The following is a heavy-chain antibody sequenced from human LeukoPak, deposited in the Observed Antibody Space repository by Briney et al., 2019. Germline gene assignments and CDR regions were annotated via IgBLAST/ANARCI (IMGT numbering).Heavy chain of an antibody. CDR1: GFTFSSYG. J-gene: IGHJ4*02. Sequence: GGSLRLSCAASGFTFSSYGMHWVRQAPGKGLGWVAVISYDGSNKYYADSVKGRFTISRDNSKNTLYLQMNSLRAEDTAVYYCAKDLVVGATGAGDYWGQGTLVTVSS. V-gene: IGHV3-30*18. CDR2: ISYDGSNK. CDR3: AKDLVVGATGAGDY. D-gene: IGHD1-26*01.